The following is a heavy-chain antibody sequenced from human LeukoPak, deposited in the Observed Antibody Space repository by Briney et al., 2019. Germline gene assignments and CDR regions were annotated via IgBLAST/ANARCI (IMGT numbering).Heavy chain of an antibody. CDR2: IIPIFGTA. D-gene: IGHD3-9*01. V-gene: IGHV1-69*01. CDR1: VGTFSSYA. CDR3: ARPNSYDILTGSMGGMDV. Sequence: SVKVSCKASVGTFSSYAISWVRQAPGQGLEWMGGIIPIFGTANYAQKFQGRVTITADESTSTAYMELSSLRSEDTAVYYCARPNSYDILTGSMGGMDVWGQGTTVTVSS. J-gene: IGHJ6*02.